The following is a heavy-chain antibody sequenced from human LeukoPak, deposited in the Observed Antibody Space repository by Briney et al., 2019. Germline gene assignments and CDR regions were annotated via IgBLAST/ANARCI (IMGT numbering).Heavy chain of an antibody. CDR1: GGTFSSYA. V-gene: IGHV1-69*06. D-gene: IGHD2-15*01. Sequence: GASVKVSCKASGGTFSSYAISWVRQAPGQGLEWMGGIIPIFGTANYAQKFQGRVTITADKSTSTAYMELSSLRSEDTAVYYCAREGYCSGGSCYDAFDIWGQGTMVTVSS. J-gene: IGHJ3*02. CDR2: IIPIFGTA. CDR3: AREGYCSGGSCYDAFDI.